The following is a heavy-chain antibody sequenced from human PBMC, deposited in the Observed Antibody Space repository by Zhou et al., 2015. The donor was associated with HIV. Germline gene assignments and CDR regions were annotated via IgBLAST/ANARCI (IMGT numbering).Heavy chain of an antibody. Sequence: QVQLVQSGAEVKKPGSSVKVSCKASGGTFSSYAISWVRQAPGQGLEWMGGIIPIFGTANYAQKFQGRVTITADESTSTAYMELSSLRSEDTAVYYCARGVEMATIGGPGRLPFDYWGQGTLVTVSS. V-gene: IGHV1-69*01. CDR2: IIPIFGTA. J-gene: IGHJ4*02. CDR1: GGTFSSYA. CDR3: ARGVEMATIGGPGRLPFDY. D-gene: IGHD5-24*01.